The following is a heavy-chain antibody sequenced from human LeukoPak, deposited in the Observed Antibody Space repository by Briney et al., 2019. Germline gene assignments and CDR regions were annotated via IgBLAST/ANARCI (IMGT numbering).Heavy chain of an antibody. Sequence: ASVKVSCKASGYTFTGYYMHWVRQAPGQGLEWMGWINPNSGGTNYAQKFQGRVTMTRDTSISTAYTELSRLRSDDTAVYYCARAVYSNYVDAFDIWGQGTMVTVSS. CDR3: ARAVYSNYVDAFDI. J-gene: IGHJ3*02. CDR2: INPNSGGT. D-gene: IGHD4-11*01. V-gene: IGHV1-2*02. CDR1: GYTFTGYY.